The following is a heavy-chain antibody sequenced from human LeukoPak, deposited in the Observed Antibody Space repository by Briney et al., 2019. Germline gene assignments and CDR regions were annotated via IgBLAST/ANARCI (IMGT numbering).Heavy chain of an antibody. CDR3: ARDPTRLAAAGTSPDY. Sequence: ASVKVSCKASGYTFTSYGISWVRQAPGQGLEWMGWISAYNGNTNYAQKLQGRVTMTTDTSTSTAYMELRSLRSDDTAVYYCARDPTRLAAAGTSPDYWGQGTLVTVSS. J-gene: IGHJ4*02. CDR1: GYTFTSYG. D-gene: IGHD6-13*01. V-gene: IGHV1-18*01. CDR2: ISAYNGNT.